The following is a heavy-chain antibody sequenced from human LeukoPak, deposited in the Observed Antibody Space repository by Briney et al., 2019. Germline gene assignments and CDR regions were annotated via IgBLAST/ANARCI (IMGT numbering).Heavy chain of an antibody. Sequence: PSETLSLTCTVSGGSINSYYWSWIRQPAGKGLEWIGRIYTSGTTNYNPSLKSRVTMSVNTSKNQFSLRLNSVTAADTAVYYCARGNSMIRGVFEWGQGTLVTVSS. CDR2: IYTSGTT. CDR3: ARGNSMIRGVFE. CDR1: GGSINSYY. V-gene: IGHV4-4*07. D-gene: IGHD3-10*01. J-gene: IGHJ4*02.